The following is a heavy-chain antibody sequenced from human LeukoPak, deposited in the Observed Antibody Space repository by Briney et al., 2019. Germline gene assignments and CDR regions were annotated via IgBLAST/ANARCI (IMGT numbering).Heavy chain of an antibody. J-gene: IGHJ4*02. CDR3: AKVAVVDFDY. V-gene: IGHV3-23*01. CDR1: GFTFDDYG. D-gene: IGHD6-19*01. CDR2: ISGSGGST. Sequence: GGSLRLSCAASGFTFDDYGMSWVRQAPGKGLEWVSAISGSGGSTYYADSVKGRFTISRDNSKNTLYLQMNGLRAEDTAVYYCAKVAVVDFDYWGQGTLVTVSS.